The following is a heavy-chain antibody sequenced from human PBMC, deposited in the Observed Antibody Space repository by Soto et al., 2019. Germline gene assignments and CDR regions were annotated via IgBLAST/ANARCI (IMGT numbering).Heavy chain of an antibody. D-gene: IGHD6-6*01. J-gene: IGHJ6*02. Sequence: QVQLVESGGGLVKPGGSLRLSCAASGLTFSDYNMRWIRQAPGKGLEWVSYISSSGSTIYYADSVKGRFTISRDNAKNSRYLQMSSLRAEDTAVYYCAREVYSSSLPTYYYYYGMDVWGQGTTVTVSS. CDR2: ISSSGSTI. CDR1: GLTFSDYN. CDR3: AREVYSSSLPTYYYYYGMDV. V-gene: IGHV3-11*01.